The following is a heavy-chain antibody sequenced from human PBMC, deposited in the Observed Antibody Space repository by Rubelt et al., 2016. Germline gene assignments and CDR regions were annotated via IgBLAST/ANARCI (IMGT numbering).Heavy chain of an antibody. CDR3: AREILKVGANDC. CDR2: INSDGSST. D-gene: IGHD3-16*01. CDR1: GFTFSSYW. J-gene: IGHJ4*02. Sequence: AASGFTFSSYWMHWVRQAPGKGLVWVSRINSDGSSTSYADSVKGRFTISRDNAKNTLYLQMNSLRAEDTALYYCAREILKVGANDCWGQGTLVTVSS. V-gene: IGHV3-74*01.